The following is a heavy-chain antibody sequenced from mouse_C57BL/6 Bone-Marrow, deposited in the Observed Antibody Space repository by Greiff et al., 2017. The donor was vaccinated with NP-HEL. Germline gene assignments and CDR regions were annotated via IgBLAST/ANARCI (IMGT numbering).Heavy chain of an antibody. V-gene: IGHV3-6*01. D-gene: IGHD1-1*01. CDR1: GYSITSGYY. CDR2: ISYDGSN. J-gene: IGHJ2*01. Sequence: DVKLQESGPGLVKPSQSLSLTCSVTGYSITSGYYWNWIRQFPGNKLEWMGYISYDGSNNYNPSLKNRISITRDTSKNQFFLKLNSVTTEDTATYYCARDRDYYGSSPYYFDYWGQGTTLTVSS. CDR3: ARDRDYYGSSPYYFDY.